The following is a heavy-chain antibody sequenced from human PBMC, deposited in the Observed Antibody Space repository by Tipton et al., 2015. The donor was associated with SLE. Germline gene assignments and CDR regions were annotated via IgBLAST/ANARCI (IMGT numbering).Heavy chain of an antibody. J-gene: IGHJ4*02. D-gene: IGHD2/OR15-2a*01. CDR3: ATDSFSRGEY. CDR2: IKQDGSVI. Sequence: GSLRLSCAASGLRFSNYWMSWVRQTPGKGLEWVANIKQDGSVIGYVDSVKGRFTISRDNAKNSLYLQMSSLRAEDTAVYYCATDSFSRGEYWGQGTLVTVSS. CDR1: GLRFSNYW. V-gene: IGHV3-7*01.